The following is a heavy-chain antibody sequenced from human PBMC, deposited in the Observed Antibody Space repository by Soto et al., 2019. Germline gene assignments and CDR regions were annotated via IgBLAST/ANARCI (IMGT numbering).Heavy chain of an antibody. V-gene: IGHV3-30*03. D-gene: IGHD4-17*01. CDR1: GFTFNIYG. Sequence: ESGGGVVQPGRSLRLSCAASGFTFNIYGMHWVRQAPGKGLEWVAVISYDGSNKYYTGSVRGRFTISRDDSKNTLYLQMNSLGAEDTAVYYCARVLAGSYGDYVPSPFYFDYWGKGTLVTVSS. CDR2: ISYDGSNK. CDR3: ARVLAGSYGDYVPSPFYFDY. J-gene: IGHJ4*02.